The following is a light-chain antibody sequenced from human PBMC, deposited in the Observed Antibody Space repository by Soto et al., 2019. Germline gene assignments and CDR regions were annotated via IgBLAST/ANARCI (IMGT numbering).Light chain of an antibody. Sequence: EIVLTQSPATLSLSPGERATLSCRASQSVSSYLAWYQQNPGQALRLLIYDASNSATGITARFSGSGSGTDFTLTLRRLEPEDFAVYYCQQRSNSPLTFGGETKVHTK. J-gene: IGKJ4*01. CDR3: QQRSNSPLT. V-gene: IGKV3-11*01. CDR1: QSVSSY. CDR2: DAS.